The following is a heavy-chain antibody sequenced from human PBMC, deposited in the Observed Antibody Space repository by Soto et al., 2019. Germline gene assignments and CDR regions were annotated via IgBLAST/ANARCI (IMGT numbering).Heavy chain of an antibody. Sequence: PSETLSLTCTVSGGSISSSSYYWGWIRQPPGKGLEWIGNIYYSGSTYYNPSLKSRVTISVDTSKNHFSLRLSSVTAADTAAYYFARQGGGEYSIYSYYGMDVWGQGTTVTVSS. CDR3: ARQGGGEYSIYSYYGMDV. D-gene: IGHD5-18*01. V-gene: IGHV4-39*01. J-gene: IGHJ6*02. CDR1: GGSISSSSYY. CDR2: IYYSGST.